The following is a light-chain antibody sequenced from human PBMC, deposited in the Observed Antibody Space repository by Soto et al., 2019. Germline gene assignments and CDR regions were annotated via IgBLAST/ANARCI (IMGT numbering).Light chain of an antibody. Sequence: DIKKTRSPSTLSASVIDIVIITFLASQSISSWLAWYQQKPEKAPKLLIYDASSLETGVPFRFSGSGSGTEFTLTINSLQPHDFATYYCQQYNTFPWTFGRGTKVDI. CDR3: QQYNTFPWT. V-gene: IGKV1-5*01. J-gene: IGKJ1*01. CDR2: DAS. CDR1: QSISSW.